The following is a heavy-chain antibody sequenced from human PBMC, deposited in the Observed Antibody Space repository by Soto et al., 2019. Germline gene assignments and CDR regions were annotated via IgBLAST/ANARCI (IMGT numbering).Heavy chain of an antibody. CDR2: VSGGSGAT. CDR1: GFSISVDG. V-gene: IGHV3-23*01. D-gene: IGHD1-1*01. J-gene: IGHJ4*02. Sequence: EVQLLESGGGLVQPGGSLRLSCAASGFSISVDGVTWVRQAPGKGLEWVSGVSGGSGATHYRDSVKGRFSITTENSAHTADLQMNSLRVEDTAVYYCVRWNGYGDHWGQGTRVTVS. CDR3: VRWNGYGDH.